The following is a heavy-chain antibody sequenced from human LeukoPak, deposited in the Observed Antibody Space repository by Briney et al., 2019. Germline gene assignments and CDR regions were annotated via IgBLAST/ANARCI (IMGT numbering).Heavy chain of an antibody. Sequence: GGSLRLSCAASGFPFSTYDMSWVRQAPGKGLEWVSVISGSGDNTYYADSVQGRFTISRDNSKNTLYLQMNTLRAEDTAIYYCARDRYRSGCMDVWGQGTTVTVS. D-gene: IGHD6-19*01. CDR2: ISGSGDNT. V-gene: IGHV3-23*01. J-gene: IGHJ6*02. CDR3: ARDRYRSGCMDV. CDR1: GFPFSTYD.